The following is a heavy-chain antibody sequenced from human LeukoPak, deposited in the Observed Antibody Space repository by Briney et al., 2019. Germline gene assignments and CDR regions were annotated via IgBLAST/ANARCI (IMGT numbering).Heavy chain of an antibody. CDR2: INPNSGAS. CDR3: ARASGSYWWFDS. CDR1: GYTFTDYY. V-gene: IGHV1-2*02. Sequence: VASVKVSCKASGYTFTDYYIHWVRQAPGQGLEWMGWINPNSGASNYAQKFQGRVTMTRDTSISTAYMELSSLRSDDTAVYYCARASGSYWWFDSWGQGTLVTVSS. D-gene: IGHD1-26*01. J-gene: IGHJ5*01.